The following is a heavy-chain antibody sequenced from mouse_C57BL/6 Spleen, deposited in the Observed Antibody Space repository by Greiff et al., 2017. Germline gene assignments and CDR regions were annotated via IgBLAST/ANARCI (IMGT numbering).Heavy chain of an antibody. J-gene: IGHJ4*01. V-gene: IGHV10-3*01. CDR3: VRDPYGSSPYAMDY. CDR2: IRSKSSNYAT. CDR1: GFTFNTSA. Sequence: EVQGVESGGGLVQPKGSLKLSCAASGFTFNTSAMHWVRQAPGKGLEWVARIRSKSSNYATYYADSVKDRFTISRDDSQSMLYLQMNNLKTEDTAMYYCVRDPYGSSPYAMDYWGQGTSVTVSS. D-gene: IGHD1-1*01.